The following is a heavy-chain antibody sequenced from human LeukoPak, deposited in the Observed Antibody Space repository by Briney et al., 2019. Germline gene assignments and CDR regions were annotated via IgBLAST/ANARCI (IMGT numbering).Heavy chain of an antibody. CDR3: ASSTQWELPAFDI. CDR2: ISGSGAYS. J-gene: IGHJ3*02. V-gene: IGHV3-23*01. CDR1: GFTFSDYA. Sequence: PGGSLRLSCAVSGFTFSDYAMSWVRQAPGKGLEWVSGISGSGAYSYYADSVKGRFTISRDNSKNTLYVQMNSLRAADTAVYYCASSTQWELPAFDIWGQGTMVTVSS. D-gene: IGHD1-26*01.